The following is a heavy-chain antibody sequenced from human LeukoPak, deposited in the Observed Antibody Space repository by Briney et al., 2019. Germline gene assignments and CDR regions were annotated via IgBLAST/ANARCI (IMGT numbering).Heavy chain of an antibody. D-gene: IGHD3-22*01. V-gene: IGHV1-24*01. J-gene: IGHJ4*02. CDR1: GYTLTELS. CDR3: ARSRADSSGSIFDY. Sequence: ASVKVSCKVSGYTLTELSMHWVRQAPGKGLEWMGGFDPEDGETIYAQKFQGRVTMTEDTSTDTAYMELRSLRSDDTAVYYCARSRADSSGSIFDYWGQGTLVTVSS. CDR2: FDPEDGET.